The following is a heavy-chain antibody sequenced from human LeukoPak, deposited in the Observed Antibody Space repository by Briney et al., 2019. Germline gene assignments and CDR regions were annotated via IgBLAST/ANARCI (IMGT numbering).Heavy chain of an antibody. D-gene: IGHD6-13*01. CDR1: GYTFTGYY. Sequence: GASVKVSCKASGYTFTGYYMHWVRQAPGQGLEWMGWINPNSGGTNYAQKFQGRVTMTRDTSISTAYMELSRLRSDDTAVYYCARAEPIAAAGTSDYWGQGTLVTVSS. CDR2: INPNSGGT. CDR3: ARAEPIAAAGTSDY. V-gene: IGHV1-2*02. J-gene: IGHJ4*02.